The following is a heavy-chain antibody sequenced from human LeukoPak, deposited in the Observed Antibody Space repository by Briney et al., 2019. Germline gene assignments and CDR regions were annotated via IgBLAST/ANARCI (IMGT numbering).Heavy chain of an antibody. CDR1: GGSISSYY. CDR2: IYYSGST. CDR3: ARGLWFGEFPYYYYYMDV. Sequence: PSETLSLTCTVSGGSISSYYWSWIRQPPGKGLEWIGYIYYSGSTNYNPSLKSRVTISVDTSKNQFSLKLSSVTAADTAVYYCARGLWFGEFPYYYYYMDVWGKGTTVTVSS. V-gene: IGHV4-59*01. J-gene: IGHJ6*03. D-gene: IGHD3-10*01.